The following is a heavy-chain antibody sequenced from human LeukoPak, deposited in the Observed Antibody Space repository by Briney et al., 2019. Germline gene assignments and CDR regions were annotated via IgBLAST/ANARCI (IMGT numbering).Heavy chain of an antibody. D-gene: IGHD3-3*01. CDR2: IYHSGST. V-gene: IGHV4-30-2*01. CDR1: GGSISSGGYS. CDR3: ARAPTIFAGMDV. Sequence: SETLSLTCAISGGSISSGGYSWSWIRQPPGKGLEWIGYIYHSGSTYYNPSLKSRVTISVDRSKNQFSLKLSSVTAADTAVYYCARAPTIFAGMDVWGQGTTVTVSS. J-gene: IGHJ6*02.